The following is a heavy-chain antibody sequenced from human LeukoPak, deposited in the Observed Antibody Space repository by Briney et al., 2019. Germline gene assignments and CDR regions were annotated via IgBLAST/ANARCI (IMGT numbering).Heavy chain of an antibody. CDR1: GGSISSYY. CDR3: AXXXXYGYQIY. J-gene: IGHJ4*02. CDR2: IYYSGST. Sequence: SETLSLTCTVSGGSISSYYWSWIRQPPGKGLEWIGYIYYSGSTNYNPSLKSRVTISVATSKNHFPLMLRSVTCADTAGFYCAXXXXYGYQIYWGQGTLVTVSS. D-gene: IGHD4-17*01. V-gene: IGHV4-59*08.